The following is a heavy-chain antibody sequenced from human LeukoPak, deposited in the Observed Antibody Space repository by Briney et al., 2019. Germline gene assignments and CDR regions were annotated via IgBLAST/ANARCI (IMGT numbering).Heavy chain of an antibody. D-gene: IGHD2-15*01. V-gene: IGHV5-51*01. CDR2: IYPGDSDT. CDR3: ARRGSPGLWIAY. CDR1: GYSFTSYW. Sequence: GESLKISCKGSGYSFTSYWIGWVRQMPGKGLEWVGVIYPGDSDTRYSPSLQGQVTISADKSNSTTYLQRSSLRASDTAMYYCARRGSPGLWIAYWGQGTLVTVSS. J-gene: IGHJ4*02.